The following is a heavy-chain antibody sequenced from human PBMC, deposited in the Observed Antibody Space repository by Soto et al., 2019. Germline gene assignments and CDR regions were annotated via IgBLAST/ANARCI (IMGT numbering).Heavy chain of an antibody. CDR1: GFTFSSYG. V-gene: IGHV3-30*18. D-gene: IGHD3-10*01. J-gene: IGHJ4*02. Sequence: QVQLVESGGGVVQPGRSLRLSCAASGFTFSSYGMHWVRQAPGKGLEWVAVISYDGSNKYYADSVKGRFTIYRDNSKTTLYLQMNSLRDEDTAVYYCAKAVYYYGSGSYPFDYWGQGTLVTVSS. CDR3: AKAVYYYGSGSYPFDY. CDR2: ISYDGSNK.